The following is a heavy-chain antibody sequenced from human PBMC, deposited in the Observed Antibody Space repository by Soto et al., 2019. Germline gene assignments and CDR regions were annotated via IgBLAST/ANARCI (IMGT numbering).Heavy chain of an antibody. J-gene: IGHJ3*02. CDR3: ARGGSNCGAKAFDI. V-gene: IGHV4-31*03. Sequence: QVQLQESGPGLVKPSQTLSLTCTVSGGSIRSGGYWTWIRQQPVKGLEWIGYIYYSGSAYYDPSPKSRVTISLDTSENHFSLNMSSVTAADTAVYYCARGGSNCGAKAFDIWGQGTMVTVSS. CDR1: GGSIRSGGY. CDR2: IYYSGSA. D-gene: IGHD1-26*01.